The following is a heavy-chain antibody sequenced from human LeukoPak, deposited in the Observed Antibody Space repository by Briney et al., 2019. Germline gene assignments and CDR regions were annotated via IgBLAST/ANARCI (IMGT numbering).Heavy chain of an antibody. CDR2: IHYSGST. CDR1: GGSISGYY. J-gene: IGHJ4*02. D-gene: IGHD5-24*01. CDR3: ARHGQNDGYPLGY. Sequence: SETPSLTCTVSGGSISGYYWSWIRQPPGKGLEWIAYIHYSGSTNYNPPLKSRLTISVDTSKNQLSLKLNSVTDADTAVYYCARHGQNDGYPLGYWGQGTLVSVSS. V-gene: IGHV4-59*08.